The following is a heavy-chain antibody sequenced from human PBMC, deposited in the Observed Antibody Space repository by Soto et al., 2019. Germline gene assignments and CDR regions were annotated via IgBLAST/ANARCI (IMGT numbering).Heavy chain of an antibody. D-gene: IGHD2-2*01. V-gene: IGHV3-74*01. Sequence: GGSLRLSCAASGVTFSSYWMHWVRQAPGKGLVWVSRINSDGSSTSYADSVKGRFTISRDNAKNTLYLQMNSLRAEDTVVFYFARVARVVVPAAIISHYYYMDVWGKGTTVTVSS. CDR1: GVTFSSYW. J-gene: IGHJ6*03. CDR3: ARVARVVVPAAIISHYYYMDV. CDR2: INSDGSST.